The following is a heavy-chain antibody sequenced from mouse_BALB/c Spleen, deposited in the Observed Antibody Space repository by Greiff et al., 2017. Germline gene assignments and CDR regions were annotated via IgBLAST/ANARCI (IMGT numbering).Heavy chain of an antibody. CDR3: ARPRTVVAGVDY. Sequence: VQLQQSGAELVKPGASVKLSCTASGFNIKDTYMHWVKQRPEQGLEWIGRIDPANGNTKYDPKFQGKATITADTSSNTAYLQLSSLTSEDTAVYYCARPRTVVAGVDYWGQGTTRTVSS. CDR2: IDPANGNT. D-gene: IGHD1-1*01. CDR1: GFNIKDTY. J-gene: IGHJ2*01. V-gene: IGHV14-3*02.